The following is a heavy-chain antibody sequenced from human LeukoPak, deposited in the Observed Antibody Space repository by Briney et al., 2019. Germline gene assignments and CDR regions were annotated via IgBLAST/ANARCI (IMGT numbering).Heavy chain of an antibody. CDR3: ARRVGAYSSSWYKMNAFDI. CDR2: IYPGDSDT. CDR1: GYSFPSYW. Sequence: GESLKISCKGSGYSFPSYWIGWVRQVPGKGLEWMGIIYPGDSDTRYSPSFQGQVTISADKSISTAYLQWSGLKASDTAMYYCARRVGAYSSSWYKMNAFDIWGQGTMVTVSS. J-gene: IGHJ3*02. D-gene: IGHD6-13*01. V-gene: IGHV5-51*01.